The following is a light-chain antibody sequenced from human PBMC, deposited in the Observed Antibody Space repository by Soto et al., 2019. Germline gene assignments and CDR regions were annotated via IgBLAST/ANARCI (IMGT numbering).Light chain of an antibody. CDR1: RSLVYSDGNTS. V-gene: IGKV2-30*01. CDR2: EVS. Sequence: DGVMTQSPLSLPVTLGQPASISCRSSRSLVYSDGNTSLNWFQQRPGQSPRRLIFEVSNRDSGVPDRFCGSASGTDFTLKISRLAAEPVGAYYCMQGAHWPHKFGQGTKVDIK. J-gene: IGKJ1*01. CDR3: MQGAHWPHK.